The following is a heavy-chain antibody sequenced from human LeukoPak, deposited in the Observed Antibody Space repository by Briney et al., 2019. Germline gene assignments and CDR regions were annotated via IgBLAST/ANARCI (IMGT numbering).Heavy chain of an antibody. CDR1: GFTFSSYS. Sequence: GGSLRLSCAASGFTFSSYSMNWVRQAPGKGLELGSSISSSSSYIYYADSVKGRFTISRDNAKNSLYLQMNSLRAEDTAVYYCARDRGCSSTSCSGAFDIWGQGTMVTVSS. D-gene: IGHD2-2*01. V-gene: IGHV3-21*01. CDR3: ARDRGCSSTSCSGAFDI. CDR2: ISSSSSYI. J-gene: IGHJ3*02.